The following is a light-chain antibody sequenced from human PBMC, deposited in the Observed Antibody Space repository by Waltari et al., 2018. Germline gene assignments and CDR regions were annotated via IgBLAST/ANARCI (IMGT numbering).Light chain of an antibody. Sequence: DIQMIQSPSSVSASLGDRVTITCRASQDIGRWLAWYQHKPGRAPNRLIFAASSLQNGVPSRFSGSGSGTYFTLTINSLQHEDFATYYCQQTNTFPFTFGQGTKLEIK. V-gene: IGKV1-12*01. CDR2: AAS. CDR3: QQTNTFPFT. J-gene: IGKJ2*01. CDR1: QDIGRW.